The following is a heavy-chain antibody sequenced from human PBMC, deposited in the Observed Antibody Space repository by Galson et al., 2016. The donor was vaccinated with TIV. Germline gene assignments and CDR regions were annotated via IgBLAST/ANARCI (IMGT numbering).Heavy chain of an antibody. CDR2: IDHNSGGT. CDR3: ATSWAVQFERLDAFDL. V-gene: IGHV1-2*02. CDR1: GYAFTAFY. J-gene: IGHJ3*01. Sequence: SVKVSCKASGYAFTAFYLHWVRQAPGQGLEWMGWIDHNSGGTHYAQNFQGRVTMSRDTSISTAYMDLSSLTSDDTAVYFCATSWAVQFERLDAFDLWGQGTLVIVSS. D-gene: IGHD1-1*01.